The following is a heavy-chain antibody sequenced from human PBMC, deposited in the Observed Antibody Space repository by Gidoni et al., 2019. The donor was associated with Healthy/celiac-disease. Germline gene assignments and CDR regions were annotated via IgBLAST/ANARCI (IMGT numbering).Heavy chain of an antibody. D-gene: IGHD3-3*01. CDR1: GFTFGSYP. V-gene: IGHV3-49*05. J-gene: IGHJ6*02. CDR3: TSVLRFLEWFPSSGGMDV. CDR2: IRSKAYGGTT. Sequence: ELQLVESGGGLHKPGRSLILHCTVSGFTFGSYPLAWFRQAPGKGLEWVGFIRSKAYGGTTEYAASVKGRFTISRDDSKSIAYLQMNSLKTEDTAVYYCTSVLRFLEWFPSSGGMDVWGQGTTVTVSS.